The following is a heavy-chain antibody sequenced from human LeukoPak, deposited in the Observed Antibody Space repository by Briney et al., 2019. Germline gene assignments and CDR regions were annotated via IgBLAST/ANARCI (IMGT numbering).Heavy chain of an antibody. Sequence: ASVKVSCKASGYTFTSYGISWVRQAPGQGLEWMGWISAYSGNTNYAQKLQGRVTMTTDTSTSTAYVELRSLRSDDTAVYYCAREGDYYGSGRSFDIWGQGTMVTVSS. CDR1: GYTFTSYG. V-gene: IGHV1-18*01. CDR3: AREGDYYGSGRSFDI. J-gene: IGHJ3*02. CDR2: ISAYSGNT. D-gene: IGHD3-10*01.